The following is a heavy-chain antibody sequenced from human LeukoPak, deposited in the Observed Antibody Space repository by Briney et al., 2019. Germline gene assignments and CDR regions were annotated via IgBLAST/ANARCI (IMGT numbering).Heavy chain of an antibody. J-gene: IGHJ6*02. V-gene: IGHV3-23*01. CDR3: ATGPAWHYGVDV. CDR2: ISDSGGNT. Sequence: PGGSVRHLYAPYGFTLSMYAITWVRQAPRKGLEWVSTISDSGGNTNYADSVKGRFTISRDNSKNTLYLQVNSLRADDTAVYYCATGPAWHYGVDVWGQGTTVTVSS. CDR1: GFTLSMYA.